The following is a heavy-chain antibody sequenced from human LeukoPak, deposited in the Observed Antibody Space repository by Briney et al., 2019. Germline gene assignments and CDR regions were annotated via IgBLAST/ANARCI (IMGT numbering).Heavy chain of an antibody. Sequence: ASVKVSCKASGYTFTSYDINWVRQATGQGLEWMGWMNPNSGNTGYAQKFQGRVTMTRNTSISTAYMELSSLRSEATAVYYCARSKYCGGDCTMDVWGKGTTVTGSS. D-gene: IGHD2-21*02. J-gene: IGHJ6*03. CDR1: GYTFTSYD. V-gene: IGHV1-8*01. CDR3: ARSKYCGGDCTMDV. CDR2: MNPNSGNT.